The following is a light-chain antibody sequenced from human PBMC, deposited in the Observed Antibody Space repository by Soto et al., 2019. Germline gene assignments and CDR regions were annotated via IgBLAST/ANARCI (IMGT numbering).Light chain of an antibody. J-gene: IGKJ3*01. CDR1: PTACSNC. V-gene: IGKV3-20*01. Sequence: EIVLTQSPGALSLSPGERATLPCRASPTACSNCLAWYQQKPGQAPRLLISGASNRATGIPDRFSGSGSGTDFTLTISRLEPEDFAVYYCQQYGGSPGFTFGPGTRVDIK. CDR3: QQYGGSPGFT. CDR2: GAS.